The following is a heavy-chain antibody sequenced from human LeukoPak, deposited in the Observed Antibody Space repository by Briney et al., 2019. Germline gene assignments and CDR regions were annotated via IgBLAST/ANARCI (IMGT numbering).Heavy chain of an antibody. CDR1: GGTISNYA. D-gene: IGHD4-11*01. V-gene: IGHV1-69*05. Sequence: VASVKVSCKASGGTISNYAISWVRQAPGQGLEWMGRIIPMFGTTNYAQKFQGRVTITTDESTSTAYMEVSSLRIEDTAVYYCASVTVTTWAPDGHMDVWGKGTTVTVSS. J-gene: IGHJ6*03. CDR2: IIPMFGTT. CDR3: ASVTVTTWAPDGHMDV.